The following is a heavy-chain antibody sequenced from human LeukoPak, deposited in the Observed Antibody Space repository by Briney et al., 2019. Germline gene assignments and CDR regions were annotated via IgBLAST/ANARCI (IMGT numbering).Heavy chain of an antibody. CDR2: ISSSSSYI. J-gene: IGHJ4*02. D-gene: IGHD3-9*01. CDR3: ARDDILTGYTIDY. V-gene: IGHV3-21*01. Sequence: PGGSLRLSCAASGFTFTSYSMSWVRQAPGKGLEWVSSISSSSSYIYYADSVKGRLTISRDNAKDSLYLQMNSLRAEDTAVYYCARDDILTGYTIDYWGQGTLVTVSS. CDR1: GFTFTSYS.